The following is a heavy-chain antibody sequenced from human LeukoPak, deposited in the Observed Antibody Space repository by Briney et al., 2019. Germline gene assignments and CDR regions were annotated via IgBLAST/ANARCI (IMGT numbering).Heavy chain of an antibody. J-gene: IGHJ6*03. CDR1: GFIFSNYA. CDR3: AKNGGSGSYYSGYYYMDV. V-gene: IGHV3-23*01. CDR2: ISTSGGST. Sequence: GGSLRLSCAASGFIFSNYAMSWVRQAPGKGLEWVSTISTSGGSTYYADSVRGRFTISRDNSKNTLYLQMNSLRGEDTALYYCAKNGGSGSYYSGYYYMDVWGKGTTVTVSS. D-gene: IGHD1-26*01.